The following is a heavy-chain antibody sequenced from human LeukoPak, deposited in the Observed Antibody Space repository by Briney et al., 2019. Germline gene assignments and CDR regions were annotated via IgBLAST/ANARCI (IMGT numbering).Heavy chain of an antibody. CDR2: IYYSGST. J-gene: IGHJ4*02. CDR1: GGSISNYY. V-gene: IGHV4-59*01. CDR3: ARAGQFISARPITFDY. Sequence: SETLSLTCTVSGGSISNYYWCWIRQPPGKGLEWIGYIYYSGSTNSNPSLKSRATISLDTSKNQFSLKLSSVTAADTAVYYCARAGQFISARPITFDYWGQGSLVTVSS. D-gene: IGHD6-6*01.